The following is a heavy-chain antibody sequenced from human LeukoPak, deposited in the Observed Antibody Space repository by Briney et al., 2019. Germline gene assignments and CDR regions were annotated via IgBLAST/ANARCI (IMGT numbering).Heavy chain of an antibody. Sequence: GGSLRLSCAASGFTFSSYGMHWVRQAPGKGLEWVAVISYDGSNKYYADSVKGRFTISRDNSKNTLYLQMNSLRVEDTAVYYCAKDPFRGYSYGFDYWGQGTLVTVSS. CDR3: AKDPFRGYSYGFDY. CDR1: GFTFSSYG. CDR2: ISYDGSNK. V-gene: IGHV3-30*18. J-gene: IGHJ4*02. D-gene: IGHD5-18*01.